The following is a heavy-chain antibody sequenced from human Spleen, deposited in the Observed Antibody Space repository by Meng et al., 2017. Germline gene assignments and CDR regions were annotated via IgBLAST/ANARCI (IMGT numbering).Heavy chain of an antibody. CDR2: IYFDGRNK. J-gene: IGHJ3*02. CDR3: ARDLAGYCSGGSCYSGLPI. Sequence: GESLKISCAVSGLTFSNHGMHWVRQAPGKGLEWVAVIYFDGRNKYYADSVKGRFTISRDNSKDTFYLQMDSLTAEDTAVYYCARDLAGYCSGGSCYSGLPIWGQGTMVTVSS. V-gene: IGHV3-33*01. D-gene: IGHD2-15*01. CDR1: GLTFSNHG.